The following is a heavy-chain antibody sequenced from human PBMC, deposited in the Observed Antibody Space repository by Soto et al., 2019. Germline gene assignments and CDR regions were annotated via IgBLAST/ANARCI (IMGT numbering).Heavy chain of an antibody. CDR1: GFTFSNAW. Sequence: PGGSLRLSCAASGFTFSNAWMSWVRQAPGKGLEWVSYISSSGSTIYYADSVKGRFTISRDNAKNSLYLQMNSLRAEDTAVYYCARDFGDIVATDWSYFDYWGQGTLVTVSS. J-gene: IGHJ4*02. V-gene: IGHV3-11*01. CDR3: ARDFGDIVATDWSYFDY. CDR2: ISSSGSTI. D-gene: IGHD5-12*01.